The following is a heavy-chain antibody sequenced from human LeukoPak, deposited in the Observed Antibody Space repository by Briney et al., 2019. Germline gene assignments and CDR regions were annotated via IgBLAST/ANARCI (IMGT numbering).Heavy chain of an antibody. CDR1: GYTFTSYG. Sequence: ASVKVSCKASGYTFTSYGISWVRQAPGQGLEWMGWISAYNGNTNYAQKLQGRVTMTTDTSTSTAYMELRSLRSDDTAVYYCARGVLGYCSGGSCYSDYYYYYMGVWGKGTTVTVSS. D-gene: IGHD2-15*01. V-gene: IGHV1-18*01. CDR3: ARGVLGYCSGGSCYSDYYYYYMGV. CDR2: ISAYNGNT. J-gene: IGHJ6*03.